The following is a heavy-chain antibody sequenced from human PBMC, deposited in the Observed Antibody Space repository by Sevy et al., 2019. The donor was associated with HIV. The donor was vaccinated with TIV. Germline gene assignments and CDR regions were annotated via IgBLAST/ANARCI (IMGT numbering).Heavy chain of an antibody. CDR3: AKDSYFDNTLFDY. CDR2: ISGSGVST. Sequence: GSLRLSCAASGFTLNNYAMNWVRQAPGKWLEWVSGISGSGVSTYYADSVKGRFTISRDNSKNTLYLQMNSLRAEDTAVYYCAKDSYFDNTLFDYWGQGTLVTVSS. V-gene: IGHV3-23*01. J-gene: IGHJ4*02. D-gene: IGHD3-22*01. CDR1: GFTLNNYA.